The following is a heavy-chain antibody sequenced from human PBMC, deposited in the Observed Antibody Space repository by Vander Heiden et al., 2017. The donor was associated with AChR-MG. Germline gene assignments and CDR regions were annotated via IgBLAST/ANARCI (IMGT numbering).Heavy chain of an antibody. CDR1: AFTLSSSA. D-gene: IGHD6-19*01. CDR3: AKNDHSSGWYERINWFDP. J-gene: IGHJ5*02. V-gene: IGHV3-23*01. CDR2: ISGSGGST. Sequence: EVQLLESGGGLVQPGGSLRLSCGASAFTLSSSAMSWVRQAPGKGLEWVSAISGSGGSTYYADSVKGRFTISRDNSKNTLYLQMNSLRAEDTAVYYCAKNDHSSGWYERINWFDPWGQGTLVTVSS.